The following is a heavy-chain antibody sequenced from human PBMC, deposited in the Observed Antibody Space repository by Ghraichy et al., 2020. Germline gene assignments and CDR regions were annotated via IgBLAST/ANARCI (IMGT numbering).Heavy chain of an antibody. D-gene: IGHD3-3*01. J-gene: IGHJ4*02. CDR3: ARDGELRFLEWLLYPDY. CDR2: IWCDGSNK. CDR1: GFTFSSYG. Sequence: GESLRLSCAASGFTFSSYGMHWVRQAPGKGLEWVAVIWCDGSNKYYADSVKGRFTISRDNSKNTLYLQMNSLRAEDTAVYYCARDGELRFLEWLLYPDYWGQGTLVTVSS. V-gene: IGHV3-33*01.